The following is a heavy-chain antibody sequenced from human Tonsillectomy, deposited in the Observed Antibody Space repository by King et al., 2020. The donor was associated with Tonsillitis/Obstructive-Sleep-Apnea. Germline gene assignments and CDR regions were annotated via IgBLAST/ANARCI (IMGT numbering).Heavy chain of an antibody. D-gene: IGHD2-2*01. CDR3: AKRVAGYCSSTSCPDAFDI. CDR1: GYSFTTTR. Sequence: VQLVESGAEVKKPGESLKISCKGSGYSFTTTRIGWVRQMPGKGLDWMGIIYPGDPHTRYSPSFQGQVTTSADKSISTAYLQWSSLKASDTAIYYCAKRVAGYCSSTSCPDAFDIWGQGTMVTVSS. CDR2: IYPGDPHT. J-gene: IGHJ3*02. V-gene: IGHV5-51*01.